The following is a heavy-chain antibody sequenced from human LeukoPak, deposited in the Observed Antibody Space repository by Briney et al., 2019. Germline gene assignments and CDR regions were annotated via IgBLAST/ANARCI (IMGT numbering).Heavy chain of an antibody. J-gene: IGHJ4*02. D-gene: IGHD4-17*01. Sequence: GGSLRLSCAASGFTFSSYGMHWVRQAPGKGLEWMAFIRYDGSNKYYADSVKGRFTISRDDSKNTLYLEMNSLRPADTALYYCAKVRHYRDYGGVDYWGQGTLVTVSS. V-gene: IGHV3-30*02. CDR2: IRYDGSNK. CDR1: GFTFSSYG. CDR3: AKVRHYRDYGGVDY.